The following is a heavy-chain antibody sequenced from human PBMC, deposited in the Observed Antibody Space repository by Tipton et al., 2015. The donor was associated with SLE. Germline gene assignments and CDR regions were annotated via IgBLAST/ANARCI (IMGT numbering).Heavy chain of an antibody. Sequence: TLSLTCAVYGGSFSGYYWSWIRQPPGKGLEWIGEINHSGSTNYNPSLKSRVTISVDTSKNQFSLKLSSVTAADTAVYYCARAALPNYFDYWGQGTLVTVSS. CDR1: GGSFSGYY. V-gene: IGHV4-34*01. CDR3: ARAALPNYFDY. CDR2: INHSGST. J-gene: IGHJ4*02.